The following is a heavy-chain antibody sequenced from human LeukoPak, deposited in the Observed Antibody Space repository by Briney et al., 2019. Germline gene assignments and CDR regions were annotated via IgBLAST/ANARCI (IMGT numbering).Heavy chain of an antibody. CDR3: ARGHGSANCSGGSCYPVYFDY. J-gene: IGHJ4*02. V-gene: IGHV3-48*04. CDR1: GFTVSSNF. Sequence: GGSLRLSCAASGFTVSSNFMSWVRQAPGKGLEWVSYISSSGSTIYYADSVKGRFTISRDNAKNSLYLQMNSLRAEDTAVYYCARGHGSANCSGGSCYPVYFDYWGQGTLVTVSS. D-gene: IGHD2-15*01. CDR2: ISSSGSTI.